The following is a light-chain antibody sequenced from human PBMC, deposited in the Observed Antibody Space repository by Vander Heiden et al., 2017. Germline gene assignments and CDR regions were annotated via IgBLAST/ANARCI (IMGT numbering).Light chain of an antibody. CDR1: QSISSSY. CDR2: GAS. V-gene: IGKV3-20*01. Sequence: TVLTQSPASPSLAPGERATLSCSASQSISSSYLAWYQQKPGQAPRLLIYGASSRATGIPDRFSGSGSGTDFTLTISRLEPEDFAVYYCQQYGSSPWTFGQGTKVEIK. CDR3: QQYGSSPWT. J-gene: IGKJ1*01.